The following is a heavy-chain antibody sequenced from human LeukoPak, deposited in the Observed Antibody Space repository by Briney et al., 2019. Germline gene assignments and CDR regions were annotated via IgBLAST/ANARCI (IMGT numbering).Heavy chain of an antibody. CDR1: GFTFSSYS. Sequence: PGGSLRLSCAASGFTFSSYSMNWVRQAPGKGLEWVSSISSSSSYIYYADSVKGRFTISRDNAKNSLYLQMNSLRAEDTAVYYCARELGYCSSTSCYYYFDYWGQGTLATVSS. J-gene: IGHJ4*02. CDR2: ISSSSSYI. D-gene: IGHD2-2*01. V-gene: IGHV3-21*01. CDR3: ARELGYCSSTSCYYYFDY.